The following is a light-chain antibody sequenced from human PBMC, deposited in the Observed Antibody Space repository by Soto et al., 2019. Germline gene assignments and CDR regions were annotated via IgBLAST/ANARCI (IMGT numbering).Light chain of an antibody. CDR2: EVT. CDR1: SSDVGGYKY. Sequence: QSALTQPASVSGSPGQSITISCTGTSSDVGGYKYVSWYQQHSGKAPKFMIYEVTNRPSGLSNRFSGSTSGNTASLTISGLQAEDEADYYCSSYTSSSTLKLFGGGTKLTVL. V-gene: IGLV2-14*01. CDR3: SSYTSSSTLKL. J-gene: IGLJ3*02.